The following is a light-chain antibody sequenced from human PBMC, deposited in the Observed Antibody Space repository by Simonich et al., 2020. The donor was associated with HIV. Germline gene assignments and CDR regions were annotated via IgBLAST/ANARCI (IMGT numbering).Light chain of an antibody. V-gene: IGKV3D-20*01. Sequence: EIVLTQSPGTLSLSPGERATLSCRSSLSVDSSCLAWYQQKPGLAPRLLLADASSRATGIPDRFSGSGSGTDFTLTISRLEPEDFAVYYCQQYGRSPLTFGGGTKVEI. CDR2: DAS. CDR3: QQYGRSPLT. CDR1: LSVDSSC. J-gene: IGKJ4*01.